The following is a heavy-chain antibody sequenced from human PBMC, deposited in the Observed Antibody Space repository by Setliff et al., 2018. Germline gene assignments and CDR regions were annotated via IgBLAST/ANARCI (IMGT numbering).Heavy chain of an antibody. CDR3: ARDVFPYHYEGAFDI. D-gene: IGHD3-22*01. CDR2: INPSSGRT. Sequence: KVSCKASGYTFTSHYMHWVRQAPGLGLEWMGTINPSSGRTSYAQKFQGRVTMTRDTSTSTVYMDMSSLRSEDTAVYYCARDVFPYHYEGAFDIWGQGTMVTV. J-gene: IGHJ3*02. CDR1: GYTFTSHY. V-gene: IGHV1-46*01.